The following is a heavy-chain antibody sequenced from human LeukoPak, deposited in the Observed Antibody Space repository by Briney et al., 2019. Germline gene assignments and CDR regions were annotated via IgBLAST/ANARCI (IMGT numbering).Heavy chain of an antibody. V-gene: IGHV1-69*06. CDR2: IIPIFGTA. CDR1: GGTFSSYA. Sequence: SVKVSCKASGGTFSSYAISWVRQAPGPGLEWMGRIIPIFGTANYAQKFQGRVTITADKSTSTAYMELSSLRSEDTAVYYCARDPSSGWYGGDYWGQGTLVTVSS. D-gene: IGHD6-19*01. J-gene: IGHJ4*02. CDR3: ARDPSSGWYGGDY.